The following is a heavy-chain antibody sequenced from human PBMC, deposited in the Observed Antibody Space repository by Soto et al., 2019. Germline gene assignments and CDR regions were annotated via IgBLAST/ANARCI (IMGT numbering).Heavy chain of an antibody. CDR3: ARVVEWELLYYFDY. D-gene: IGHD1-26*01. Sequence: SETLSLTCTVSGGTISSGDYYWSWIRQPPGKGLEWIGYIYYSGSTYYNPSLKSRVTISVDTSKNQFSLKLSSVTAADTAVYYCARVVEWELLYYFDYWGQGTLVTVS. J-gene: IGHJ4*02. CDR2: IYYSGST. V-gene: IGHV4-30-4*01. CDR1: GGTISSGDYY.